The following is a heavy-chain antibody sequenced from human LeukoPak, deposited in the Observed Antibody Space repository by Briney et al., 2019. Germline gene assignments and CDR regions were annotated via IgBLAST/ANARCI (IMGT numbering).Heavy chain of an antibody. CDR1: GYSFSNDW. V-gene: IGHV5-51*01. CDR3: ARLREPGFHFDY. CDR2: IYPGDSDI. Sequence: GESLKISCQGSGYSFSNDWIVWVRQMSGKGLEWMGIIYPGDSDIKYSPSFQGQVTVSANKSTSTAYLQWSSLKASDTAMYYCARLREPGFHFDYWGQGTLVTVSS. J-gene: IGHJ4*02. D-gene: IGHD1-14*01.